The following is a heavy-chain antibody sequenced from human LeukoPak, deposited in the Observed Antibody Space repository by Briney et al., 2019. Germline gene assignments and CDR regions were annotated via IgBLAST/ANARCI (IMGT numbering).Heavy chain of an antibody. CDR3: ARAKSFTWPIMDT. D-gene: IGHD2-8*01. V-gene: IGHV3-7*04. Sequence: GGSLRLACVASGVAIRNSWMSWVRQAPGKGLEWVANIHPDGSVQNYVDSVKGRFTISRDNAKNSLYLQINNLRAEDTAVYYCARAKSFTWPIMDTWGQGTLVTVSS. CDR1: GVAIRNSW. J-gene: IGHJ5*02. CDR2: IHPDGSVQ.